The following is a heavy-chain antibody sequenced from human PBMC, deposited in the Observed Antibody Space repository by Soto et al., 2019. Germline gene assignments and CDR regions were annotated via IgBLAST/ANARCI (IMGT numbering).Heavy chain of an antibody. CDR3: VRRAVLTTGRVDY. D-gene: IGHD2-8*02. CDR2: ISGSGGST. J-gene: IGHJ4*02. Sequence: EVQLLESGGGLVQPGGSLRLSCAASGFTFSSYAMSWVRQAPGKGLEWVSAISGSGGSTYYADSVKGRFTISRDNSKNTLYRQMNSLRAEDTAVYYCVRRAVLTTGRVDYWGQGTLVTVSS. V-gene: IGHV3-23*01. CDR1: GFTFSSYA.